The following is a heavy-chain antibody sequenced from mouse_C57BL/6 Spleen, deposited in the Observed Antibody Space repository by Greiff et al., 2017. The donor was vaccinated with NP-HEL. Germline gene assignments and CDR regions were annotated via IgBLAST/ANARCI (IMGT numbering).Heavy chain of an antibody. CDR1: GFTFSDYG. J-gene: IGHJ4*01. Sequence: DVQLVESGGGLVKPGGSLKLSCAASGFTFSDYGMHWVRQAPEKGLEWVAYISSGSSTIYYADTVKGRFTLSRDNAKNTLFLQMTSLRSEDTAMYYCARYPPYYAMDDWGQGTSVTVSS. CDR3: ARYPPYYAMDD. V-gene: IGHV5-17*01. CDR2: ISSGSSTI.